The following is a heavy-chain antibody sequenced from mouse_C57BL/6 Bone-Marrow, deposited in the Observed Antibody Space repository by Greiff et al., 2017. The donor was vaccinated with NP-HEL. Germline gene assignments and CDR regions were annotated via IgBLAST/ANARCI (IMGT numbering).Heavy chain of an antibody. D-gene: IGHD2-12*01. CDR2: IRSKSNNYAT. J-gene: IGHJ4*01. Sequence: DAGGGLVQPKGSLKLSCAASGFSFNTYAMNWVRQAPGKGLEWVARIRSKSNNYATYYADSVKDRFTISRDDSESMLYLQMNNLKTEDTAMYYCVRNDGDYAMDYWGQGTSVTVSS. CDR3: VRNDGDYAMDY. CDR1: GFSFNTYA. V-gene: IGHV10-1*01.